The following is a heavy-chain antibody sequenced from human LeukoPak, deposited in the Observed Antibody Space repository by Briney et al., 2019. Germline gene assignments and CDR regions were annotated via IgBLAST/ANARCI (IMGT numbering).Heavy chain of an antibody. CDR3: ARWQYTISSGWFDP. CDR1: GFTFSDYY. J-gene: IGHJ5*02. CDR2: IYYSGGT. Sequence: GSLRLSCAASGFTFSDYYMSWIRQPPGKGLEWIGSIYYSGGTNYNPSLQGRVSISVDTSKIQFSLKLSSVTAADTAVYYCARWQYTISSGWFDPWGQGTLVTVSS. D-gene: IGHD6-6*01. V-gene: IGHV4-59*08.